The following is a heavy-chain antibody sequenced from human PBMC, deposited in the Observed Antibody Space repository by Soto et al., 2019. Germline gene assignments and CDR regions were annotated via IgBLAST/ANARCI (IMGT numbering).Heavy chain of an antibody. V-gene: IGHV3-23*01. D-gene: IGHD4-17*01. CDR1: GFTFSSYA. J-gene: IGHJ6*03. CDR3: AKDDKASLDYVNYYYYMDV. CDR2: ISGSGGST. Sequence: EVQLLESGGGLVQPGGSLRLSCAASGFTFSSYAMSWVRQAPGKGLEWVSAISGSGGSTYYADSVKGRFTISRDNSKNTLYQQMNSRRAEDTAVYYCAKDDKASLDYVNYYYYMDVWGKGTTVTVSS.